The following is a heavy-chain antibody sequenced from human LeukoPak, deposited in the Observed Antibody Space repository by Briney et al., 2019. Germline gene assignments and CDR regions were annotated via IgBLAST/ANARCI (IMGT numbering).Heavy chain of an antibody. CDR1: GYTFTSYD. D-gene: IGHD1-1*01. CDR3: AREGTTGTTSVIYFDY. J-gene: IGHJ4*02. V-gene: IGHV1-18*01. CDR2: ISAYNGNT. Sequence: GASVKVSCKASGYTFTSYDINWVRQAPGQGLEWMGGISAYNGNTNHAQKLQGRVTMITDTSTNTAYMELRSLRSDDTAVYYCAREGTTGTTSVIYFDYWGQGTLVTVSS.